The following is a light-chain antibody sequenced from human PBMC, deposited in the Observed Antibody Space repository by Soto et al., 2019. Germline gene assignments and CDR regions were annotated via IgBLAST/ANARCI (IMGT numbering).Light chain of an antibody. CDR1: ETISSDK. CDR3: QQYGSWT. CDR2: GTF. J-gene: IGKJ1*01. V-gene: IGKV3-20*01. Sequence: EIVLTQSPGTLSVSPGERATLSCRASETISSDKLAWYQQKPGQPPSLLISGTFSRATGIPDRFSGSGSGTDFTLPISRLEPEDSAIYYCQQYGSWTFGQGTKVEI.